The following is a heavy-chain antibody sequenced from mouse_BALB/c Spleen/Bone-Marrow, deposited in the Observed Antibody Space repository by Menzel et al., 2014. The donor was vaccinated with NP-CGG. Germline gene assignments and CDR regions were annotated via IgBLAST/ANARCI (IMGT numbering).Heavy chain of an antibody. CDR2: MSYSGST. CDR3: ARSRDYYGNSLDY. D-gene: IGHD2-1*01. J-gene: IGHJ2*01. V-gene: IGHV3-8*02. CDR1: GDSITSGY. Sequence: DVKLVESGPSLVKPSQTLSLTCSVTGDSITSGYWNWIRKFPGNKLEYMGYMSYSGSTYYNPSLKSRISITRDTSKNQYYLQLNSVTTEDTATYYCARSRDYYGNSLDYWGQGTTLTVSS.